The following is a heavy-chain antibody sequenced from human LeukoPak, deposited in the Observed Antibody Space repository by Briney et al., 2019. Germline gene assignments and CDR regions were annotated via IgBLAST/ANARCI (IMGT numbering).Heavy chain of an antibody. V-gene: IGHV3-74*01. J-gene: IGHJ4*02. D-gene: IGHD6-13*01. CDR2: INSDGYSL. CDR1: GFTFSSYW. Sequence: GGSLRPSCAASGFTFSSYWMHWVRQAPGKGLVWVSRINSDGYSLSYADSVKGRFTISRDNTKNTLYLEMNSLRVEDTAVYYCARLGYSSSWYYFDYWGQGTLVTVSS. CDR3: ARLGYSSSWYYFDY.